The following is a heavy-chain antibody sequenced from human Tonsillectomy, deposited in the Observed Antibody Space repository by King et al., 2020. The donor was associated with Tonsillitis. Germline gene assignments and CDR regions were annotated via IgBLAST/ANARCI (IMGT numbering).Heavy chain of an antibody. CDR2: INPNTGGT. D-gene: IGHD4-17*01. CDR3: ARDYGDYFDY. Sequence: QLVQSGAEVKKPGASVKVSCKASGYTFTAYFMHWVRQAPGQGLEWMGWINPNTGGTNYAQKFQGRVTVTRDTSISTAYMELSMLKSDATAVYYCARDYGDYFDYWGQGTLVTVSS. CDR1: GYTFTAYF. J-gene: IGHJ4*02. V-gene: IGHV1-2*02.